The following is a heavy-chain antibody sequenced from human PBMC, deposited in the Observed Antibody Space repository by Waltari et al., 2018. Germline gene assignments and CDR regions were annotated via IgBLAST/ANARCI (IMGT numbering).Heavy chain of an antibody. Sequence: EVQLVESGGGLVQPGGSLRLPCAASGFTFGSYSMNWVRQAPGKGLEWVSYISSSSSTIYYADAVKGRFTISRDNAKNSLYLQMNSLRAEDTAVYYCARDGYTLDYWGQGTLVTVSS. V-gene: IGHV3-48*01. CDR3: ARDGYTLDY. D-gene: IGHD5-12*01. J-gene: IGHJ4*02. CDR1: GFTFGSYS. CDR2: ISSSSSTI.